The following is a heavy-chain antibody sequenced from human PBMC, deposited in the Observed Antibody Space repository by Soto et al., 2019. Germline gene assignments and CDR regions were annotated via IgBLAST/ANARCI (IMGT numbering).Heavy chain of an antibody. CDR3: ARAIRMADPHFDY. CDR2: IYYSGST. D-gene: IGHD3-9*01. Sequence: PSETLSLTCTVSGGSISSGGYYWSWIRQHPGKGLEWIGYIYYSGSTYYNPSLKSRVTISVDTSKNQFSLKLSSVTAADTAVYYCARAIRMADPHFDYWGQGTLVTVSS. J-gene: IGHJ4*02. V-gene: IGHV4-31*03. CDR1: GGSISSGGYY.